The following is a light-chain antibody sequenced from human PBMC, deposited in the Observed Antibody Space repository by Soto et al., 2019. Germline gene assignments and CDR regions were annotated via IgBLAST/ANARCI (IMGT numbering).Light chain of an antibody. Sequence: DNVLTHSPGTLSLSTGDSATLSCRGSQSVSSSCLAWYQQKPGQAPRLMFYGAYSRATGIPDRFSGSGSGTDFTLTISRLEPEDFAVYYCQQYGSSPGFTCGPGTKVDIK. V-gene: IGKV3-20*01. J-gene: IGKJ3*01. CDR1: QSVSSSC. CDR3: QQYGSSPGFT. CDR2: GAY.